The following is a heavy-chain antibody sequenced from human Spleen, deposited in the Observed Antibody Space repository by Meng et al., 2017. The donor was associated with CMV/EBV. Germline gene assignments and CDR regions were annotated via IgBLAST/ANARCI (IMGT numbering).Heavy chain of an antibody. CDR2: ITARSKYI. V-gene: IGHV3-21*01. J-gene: IGHJ6*02. CDR3: ARVRGGTTSYGMDV. Sequence: GGSLRLSRAASGFRFSAYNMNWVRQAPGKGLEWVSCITARSKYIYYADSVKGRFTVSRDDAKNSVFLQMNSLRAEDTAVYYCARVRGGTTSYGMDVWGQGTTVTVSS. CDR1: GFRFSAYN. D-gene: IGHD1-1*01.